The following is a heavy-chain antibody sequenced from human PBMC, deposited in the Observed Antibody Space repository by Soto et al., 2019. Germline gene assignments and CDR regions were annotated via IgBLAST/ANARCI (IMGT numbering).Heavy chain of an antibody. CDR2: ISAYNGNT. V-gene: IGHV1-18*01. CDR3: ARERAARAHPLDHDAFDI. CDR1: GYTFTSYG. Sequence: WASVKVSCKASGYTFTSYGISWVRQAPGQGLEWMGWISAYNGNTNYAQKLQGRVTMTTDTSTSTAYMELRSLRSDDTAVYYCARERAARAHPLDHDAFDIWGQGTMVTVSS. D-gene: IGHD6-6*01. J-gene: IGHJ3*02.